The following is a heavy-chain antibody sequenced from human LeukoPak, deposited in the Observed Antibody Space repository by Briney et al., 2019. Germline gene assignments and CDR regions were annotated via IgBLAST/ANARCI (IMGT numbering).Heavy chain of an antibody. D-gene: IGHD6-13*01. CDR1: GFTFSSYG. Sequence: VQPGGSLRHSCSASGFTFSSYGMPWVRRAPGKGVEWVEFIRYDGSNKYYADSVKGRFTISRDNSKNTLYLQMNSLRAEDTAVYYCAKGGRYSSTLLDYWGQGTLVTVSS. CDR3: AKGGRYSSTLLDY. J-gene: IGHJ4*02. V-gene: IGHV3-30*02. CDR2: IRYDGSNK.